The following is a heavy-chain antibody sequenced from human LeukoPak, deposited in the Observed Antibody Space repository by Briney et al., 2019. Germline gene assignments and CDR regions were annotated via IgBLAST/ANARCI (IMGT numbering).Heavy chain of an antibody. CDR1: GGSISSSSYY. CDR3: ARGSGYYMEIDY. V-gene: IGHV4-39*01. D-gene: IGHD3-3*01. J-gene: IGHJ4*02. Sequence: KSSETLSLTCTVSGGSISSSSYYWGWIRQPPGKGLEWIGSIYYSGSTYYNPSLKSRVTISVDTSKNQFSLKLSSVTAADTAVYYCARGSGYYMEIDYWGQGTLVTVSS. CDR2: IYYSGST.